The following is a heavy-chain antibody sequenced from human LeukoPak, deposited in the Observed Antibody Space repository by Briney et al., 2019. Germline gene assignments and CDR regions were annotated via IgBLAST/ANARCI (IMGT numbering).Heavy chain of an antibody. D-gene: IGHD5-24*01. CDR3: ARSRARPQRRDGYSVYVDY. J-gene: IGHJ4*02. Sequence: PSETLSLTCAVYGGSFSGYYSCCIRLPPGKGLVWIGEINHSGSTHYNPSLKSRVTISVDTSKIQFSPKLSSVTAADTAVYYCARSRARPQRRDGYSVYVDYWGQGTLVTVSS. CDR2: INHSGST. V-gene: IGHV4-34*01. CDR1: GGSFSGYY.